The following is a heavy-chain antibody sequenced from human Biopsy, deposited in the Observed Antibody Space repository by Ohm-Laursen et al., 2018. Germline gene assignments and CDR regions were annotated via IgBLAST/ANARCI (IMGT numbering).Heavy chain of an antibody. D-gene: IGHD4-23*01. V-gene: IGHV4-31*01. CDR2: IYYSGST. Sequence: SETLSLTCTVSGGSVSSGGFYWSWIRQHPGKGLEWIGYIYYSGSTYYNPPLKSLVTISVGTSKNQFSLKLNSVTAADTAVYYCARRPYGGTRYWYFDLWGRGTLVTVSS. CDR1: GGSVSSGGFY. CDR3: ARRPYGGTRYWYFDL. J-gene: IGHJ2*01.